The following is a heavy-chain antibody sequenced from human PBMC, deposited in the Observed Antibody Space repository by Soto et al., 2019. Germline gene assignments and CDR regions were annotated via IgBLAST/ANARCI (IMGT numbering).Heavy chain of an antibody. D-gene: IGHD2-21*02. CDR2: IWYNGNNK. CDR1: GFTFSYYG. CDR3: VRXRAYCGGDCPYYYGLDV. J-gene: IGHJ6*02. Sequence: GGSLRLSCAASGFTFSYYGMHWVRQAPGKGLEWVAVIWYNGNNKFYTDSVKGRFTVSRDNSKNTLYLQINSLRAEDTAVYYCVRXRAYCGGDCPYYYGLDVWGLGTTVTVSS. V-gene: IGHV3-33*01.